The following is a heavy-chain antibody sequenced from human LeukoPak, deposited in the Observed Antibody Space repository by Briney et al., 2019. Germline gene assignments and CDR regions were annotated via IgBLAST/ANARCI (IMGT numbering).Heavy chain of an antibody. CDR3: ARDSGTYYYGSGTPY. CDR2: IKSKTDGGTT. CDR1: GFTFSNAW. D-gene: IGHD3-10*01. J-gene: IGHJ4*02. Sequence: GGSLRLSCAASGFTFSNAWMSWVRQAPGKGLEWVGRIKSKTDGGTTDYAAPVKGRFTISRDDSKNTLYLQMNSLRAEDTAVYYCARDSGTYYYGSGTPYWGQGTLVTVSS. V-gene: IGHV3-15*01.